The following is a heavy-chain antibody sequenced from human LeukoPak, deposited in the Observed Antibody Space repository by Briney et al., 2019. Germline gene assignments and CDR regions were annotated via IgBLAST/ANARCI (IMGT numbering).Heavy chain of an antibody. J-gene: IGHJ4*02. CDR1: GGSIRGYY. D-gene: IGHD3-10*01. CDR3: ARAMSNYQIFDY. CDR2: IYYSGYT. Sequence: SETLSLTCIVSGGSIRGYYWSWIRQPPGKGLEWIGYIYYSGYTNYSPSLKSRVTISIDTSKNQFSLNLNSLTAADTAVYYCARAMSNYQIFDYWGQGIPVTVSS. V-gene: IGHV4-59*01.